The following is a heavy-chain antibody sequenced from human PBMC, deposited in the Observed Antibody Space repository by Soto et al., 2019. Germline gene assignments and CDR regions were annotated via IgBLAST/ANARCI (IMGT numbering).Heavy chain of an antibody. Sequence: QVQLQESGPGLVKPSQTLSLTCTVSGGSISSGGSYWSWIRQSPGKGLEWIGYIYYSGTTYYNPSIKSRVSIPLDTSKNPFSLKLSSVPAPDTAIYYCAGGHCFTSSCSYLDLWGRGTLVTVSS. CDR1: GGSISSGGSY. V-gene: IGHV4-31*03. J-gene: IGHJ2*01. CDR2: IYYSGTT. CDR3: AGGHCFTSSCSYLDL. D-gene: IGHD2-2*01.